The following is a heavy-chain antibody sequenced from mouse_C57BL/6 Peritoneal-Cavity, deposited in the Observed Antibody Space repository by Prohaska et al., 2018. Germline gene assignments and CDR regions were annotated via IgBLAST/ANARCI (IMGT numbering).Heavy chain of an antibody. V-gene: IGHV1-75*01. Sequence: QVQLQQSGPELVKPGASVKISCKASGYTFTDYYINWLKQRPGQGLEWIGWIFPGSGSTYYNEKFKGKATLTVDKSSSTAYMLLRSLTSEDSAVYFCARGQFITTVVAFDYWGQGTTLTVSS. J-gene: IGHJ2*01. CDR2: IFPGSGST. D-gene: IGHD1-1*01. CDR1: GYTFTDYY. CDR3: ARGQFITTVVAFDY.